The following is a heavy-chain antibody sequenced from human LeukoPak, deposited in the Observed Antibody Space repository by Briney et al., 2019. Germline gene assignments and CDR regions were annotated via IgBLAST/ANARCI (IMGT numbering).Heavy chain of an antibody. CDR1: GDSISRYY. J-gene: IGHJ4*02. Sequence: SETLSLTCTVSGDSISRYYWSWIRQPPGKGLEWIGFIYSSGNTNYNPSLKSRVTISVDTSKNQFSLNLSSVTAAGTAVYYCARGALLVPAAFDYWGQGTLVTVSS. CDR3: ARGALLVPAAFDY. CDR2: IYSSGNT. D-gene: IGHD2-2*01. V-gene: IGHV4-59*01.